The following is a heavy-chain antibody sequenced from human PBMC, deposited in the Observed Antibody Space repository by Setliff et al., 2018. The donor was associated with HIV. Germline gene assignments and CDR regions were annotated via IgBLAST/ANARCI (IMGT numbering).Heavy chain of an antibody. CDR1: GGSISSGRYF. J-gene: IGHJ5*02. CDR2: IYTSGST. Sequence: SETLSLTCTVSGGSISSGRYFWSWIRQPAGKGLEWIGRIYTSGSTNYNPSLKSRVTISMDTSKNHFSLRLGSVTAADTAIYYCARRVDNSGTFPDKNWFDPWGQGRLVTVSS. V-gene: IGHV4-61*02. D-gene: IGHD3-10*01. CDR3: ARRVDNSGTFPDKNWFDP.